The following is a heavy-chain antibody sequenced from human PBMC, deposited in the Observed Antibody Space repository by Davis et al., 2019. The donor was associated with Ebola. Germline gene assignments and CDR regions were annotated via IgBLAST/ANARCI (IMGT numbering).Heavy chain of an antibody. D-gene: IGHD3-10*01. Sequence: GESLKISCAVSGFTFSSYDMHWVRQATGKGLEWVSAIGTAGDTYYPGSVKGRFTISRDNSKNTLYLQMNSLRAEDTAVYYCAREQYYYGSGSYYYGMDVWGQGTTVTVSS. CDR2: IGTAGDT. CDR3: AREQYYYGSGSYYYGMDV. CDR1: GFTFSSYD. J-gene: IGHJ6*02. V-gene: IGHV3-13*01.